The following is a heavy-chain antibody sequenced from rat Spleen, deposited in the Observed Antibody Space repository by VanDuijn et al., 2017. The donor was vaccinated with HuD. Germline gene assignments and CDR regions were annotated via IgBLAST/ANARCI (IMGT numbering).Heavy chain of an antibody. D-gene: IGHD1-12*03. CDR2: IRTSGGST. Sequence: EVQLVESGGGLVQPGRSLKLSCAASGFTFSHYDMAWVRQAPAKGLEWIASIRTSGGSTYYRDSVKGRFTVSRDIAENTLYLQMTSLRSEDTATYYCTRGGYFRYWGQGVMVTVSS. CDR3: TRGGYFRY. CDR1: GFTFSHYD. J-gene: IGHJ2*01. V-gene: IGHV5S13*01.